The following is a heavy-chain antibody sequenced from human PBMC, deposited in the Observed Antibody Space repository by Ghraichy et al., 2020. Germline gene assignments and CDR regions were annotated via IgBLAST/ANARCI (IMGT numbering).Heavy chain of an antibody. D-gene: IGHD3-10*01. CDR3: ARNFGYYFYPMDV. V-gene: IGHV3-21*01. J-gene: IGHJ6*02. Sequence: GGSLRLSCSASGFIFNTYSMNWVRQAPGKGLEWVSSISPNSTYIYYADSVRGRFTISRDNAKNSLYLQMNSLRAEDTAVFFCARNFGYYFYPMDVWGQGTRVTVAS. CDR1: GFIFNTYS. CDR2: ISPNSTYI.